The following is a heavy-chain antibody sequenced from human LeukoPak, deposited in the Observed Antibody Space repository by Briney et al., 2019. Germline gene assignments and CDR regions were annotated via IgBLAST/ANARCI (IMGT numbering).Heavy chain of an antibody. J-gene: IGHJ4*02. CDR3: ARDFLEDVY. V-gene: IGHV3-48*01. D-gene: IGHD3-3*01. CDR1: GFTFSNYN. CDR2: ISSSSTTI. Sequence: HPGGSLRLSRAASGFTFSNYNMNWVRQAPGKGLEWVSYISSSSTTIHYADSVRGRFTISRDNARNSLYLQMNSLRAEDTAVYYCARDFLEDVYWGQGTLVTVSS.